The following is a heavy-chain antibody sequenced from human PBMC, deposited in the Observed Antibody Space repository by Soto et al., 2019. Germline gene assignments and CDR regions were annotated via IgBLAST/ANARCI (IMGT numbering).Heavy chain of an antibody. J-gene: IGHJ6*02. Sequence: QVQLQQSGPRLVKPSETLSLTCTVSVGPGNSHNWAWIRQPPGRGLEWIGYVYSTGGTGYNPSLKSRVTISADRSTNHISLTLSSVTAADTAIYYCVRQGIGTQHGLVDVWGQGTSVTVSS. CDR2: VYSTGGT. V-gene: IGHV4-59*08. D-gene: IGHD3-10*01. CDR1: VGPGNSHN. CDR3: VRQGIGTQHGLVDV.